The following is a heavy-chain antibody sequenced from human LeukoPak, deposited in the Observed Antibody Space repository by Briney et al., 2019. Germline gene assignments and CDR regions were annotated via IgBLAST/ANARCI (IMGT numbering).Heavy chain of an antibody. V-gene: IGHV3-23*01. CDR2: ISGSGGST. Sequence: GGSLRLSCEASGFTFSSYAMSWVRQAPGKGLEWVSAISGSGGSTYYADSVKGRFTISRDNSKNTLHLQMNSLRAEDTAVYYCAKGIVNWGKYYFDYWGQGTLVTVSS. CDR3: AKGIVNWGKYYFDY. J-gene: IGHJ4*02. D-gene: IGHD7-27*01. CDR1: GFTFSSYA.